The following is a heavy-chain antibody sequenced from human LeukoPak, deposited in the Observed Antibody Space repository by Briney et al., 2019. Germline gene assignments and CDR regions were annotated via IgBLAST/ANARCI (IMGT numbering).Heavy chain of an antibody. Sequence: PSETLSLTCNVSGGSITSHSWNWIRQSPGKGLEWIGYSYYSGTTNYSPSLKSRVTISLDTSKNQISLKLTSVAAADTAVYYCARDAGMAGRLPGNWFDPWGQETLVTVSS. CDR2: SYYSGTT. CDR1: GGSITSHS. J-gene: IGHJ5*02. V-gene: IGHV4-59*11. D-gene: IGHD6-6*01. CDR3: ARDAGMAGRLPGNWFDP.